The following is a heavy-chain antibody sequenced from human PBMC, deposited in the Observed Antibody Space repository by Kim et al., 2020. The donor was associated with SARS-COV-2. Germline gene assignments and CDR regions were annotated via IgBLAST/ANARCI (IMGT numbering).Heavy chain of an antibody. D-gene: IGHD3-10*01. V-gene: IGHV4-34*01. CDR3: ARHTYYYGSGGGFDY. Sequence: PSLKSRVTRSVDTSKNQFSLKLSSVTAADTAVYYCARHTYYYGSGGGFDYWGQGTLVTVSS. J-gene: IGHJ4*02.